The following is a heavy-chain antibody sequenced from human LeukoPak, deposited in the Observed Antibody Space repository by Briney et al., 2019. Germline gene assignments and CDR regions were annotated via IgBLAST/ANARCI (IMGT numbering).Heavy chain of an antibody. CDR1: GGTFSRFA. CDR3: ARDLRRSSGWYDY. J-gene: IGHJ4*02. D-gene: IGHD6-19*01. V-gene: IGHV1-69*13. Sequence: ASVKVSCKTSGGTFSRFAISWVRQAPGQGLEWMGGIIPIFGPANYAQKFQGRVTITADESTSTAYMELSSLRSEDTALYYCARDLRRSSGWYDYWGQGTLVTVSS. CDR2: IIPIFGPA.